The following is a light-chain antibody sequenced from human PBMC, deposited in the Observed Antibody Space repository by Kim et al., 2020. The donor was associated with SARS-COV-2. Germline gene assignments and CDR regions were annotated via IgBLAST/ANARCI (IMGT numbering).Light chain of an antibody. V-gene: IGLV2-23*02. Sequence: QSITSSCTGTSSDVGSYNLVSWYQQHPGKAPKLMIYEVSKRPSGVSNSFSGSKSGNTASLTISGLQAEDEADYYCCSYAGSSTSVVFGGGTQLTVL. CDR3: CSYAGSSTSVV. J-gene: IGLJ2*01. CDR2: EVS. CDR1: SSDVGSYNL.